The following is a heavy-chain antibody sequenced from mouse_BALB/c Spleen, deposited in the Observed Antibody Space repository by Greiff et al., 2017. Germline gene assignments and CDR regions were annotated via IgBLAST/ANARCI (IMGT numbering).Heavy chain of an antibody. V-gene: IGHV5-6-5*01. J-gene: IGHJ4*01. CDR1: GFTFSSYA. Sequence: EVQVVESGGGLVKPGGSLKLSCAASGFTFSSYAMSWVRQTPEKGLEWVASISSGGSTYYPDSVKGRFTISRDNARNILYLQMSSLRSEDTAMYYCARSGNYKGYYAMDYWGQGTSVTVSS. CDR2: ISSGGST. CDR3: ARSGNYKGYYAMDY. D-gene: IGHD2-1*01.